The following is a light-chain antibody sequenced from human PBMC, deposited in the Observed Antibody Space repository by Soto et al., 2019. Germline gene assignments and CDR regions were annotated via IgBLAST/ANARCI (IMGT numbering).Light chain of an antibody. Sequence: AIRMTLSPSSLSATVGDRVTITCRASQGIRNDLGWYQQKPGKAPKLLIYTASTSQSGVPSRFSGSGSGTDFTLTISSLQPDDFATYYCQHYNIYSEAFGQGTKVDIK. J-gene: IGKJ1*01. V-gene: IGKV1-6*01. CDR3: QHYNIYSEA. CDR1: QGIRND. CDR2: TAS.